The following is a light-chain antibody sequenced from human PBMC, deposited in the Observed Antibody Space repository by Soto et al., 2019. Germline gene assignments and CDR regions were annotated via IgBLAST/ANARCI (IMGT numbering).Light chain of an antibody. J-gene: IGLJ1*01. CDR2: DVS. Sequence: QSALTQPASVSGSPGQSITISCTGTSSDVGNYNYVSWYQQYPGKAPKLLISDVSYRPSGVSNRFSGSKSGNTASLTISGLQAEDEADYYCSSFITSTSYVFGTGTRSPS. V-gene: IGLV2-14*03. CDR3: SSFITSTSYV. CDR1: SSDVGNYNY.